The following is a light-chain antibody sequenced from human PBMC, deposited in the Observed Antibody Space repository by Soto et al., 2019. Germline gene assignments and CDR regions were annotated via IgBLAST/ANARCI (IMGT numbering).Light chain of an antibody. CDR2: EGT. Sequence: QSAVTQPASVSGSPGQPNTISCTGTASDVGSGSYNLVSWYQQRPGKAPKLMIYEGTKRPSGVSNRFSGSKSGNTASLTISGLQAEDEADYYCCSYAGSSTYVFGTGTNVTVL. V-gene: IGLV2-23*01. J-gene: IGLJ1*01. CDR3: CSYAGSSTYV. CDR1: ASDVGSGSYNL.